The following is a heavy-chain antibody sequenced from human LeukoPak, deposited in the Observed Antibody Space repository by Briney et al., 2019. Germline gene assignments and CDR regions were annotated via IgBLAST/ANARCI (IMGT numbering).Heavy chain of an antibody. D-gene: IGHD4-17*01. CDR3: AGGNRGDHYYYYYMDV. J-gene: IGHJ6*03. V-gene: IGHV4-39*01. CDR2: IYYSGST. CDR1: GGSISSSSYY. Sequence: SETLSLTCTVSGGSISSSSYYLGWIRQPPGKGLEWIGSIYYSGSTYYNPSLKSRVTISVDTSKNQFSLKLSSVTAADTAVYYCAGGNRGDHYYYYYMDVWGKGTTVTVSS.